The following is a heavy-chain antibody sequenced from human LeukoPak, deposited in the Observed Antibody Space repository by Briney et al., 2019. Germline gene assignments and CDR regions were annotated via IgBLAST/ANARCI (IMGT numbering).Heavy chain of an antibody. Sequence: SSETLSLTCAVYGGSFSGYYWSWIRQPPGKGLEWIGEINHSGSTNDNPSLKRRLTISVDTSKNQFSLKLSSVTAADTAVYYCARGGMRYYDSSGYYYGDYWGQGTLVTVS. CDR2: INHSGST. D-gene: IGHD3-22*01. CDR3: ARGGMRYYDSSGYYYGDY. J-gene: IGHJ4*02. V-gene: IGHV4-34*01. CDR1: GGSFSGYY.